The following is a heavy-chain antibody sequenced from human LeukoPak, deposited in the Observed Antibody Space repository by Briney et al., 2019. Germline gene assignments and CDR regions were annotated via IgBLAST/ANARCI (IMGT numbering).Heavy chain of an antibody. CDR1: GFTFSDYY. J-gene: IGHJ6*02. CDR2: ISSSGSTI. CDR3: ARAPPNYYYYYGMDV. V-gene: IGHV3-11*01. Sequence: PGGSLGLSCAASGFTFSDYYMSWIRQAPGKGLEWVSYISSSGSTIYYADSVKGRFTISRDNAKNSLYLQMNSLRAEDTAVYYCARAPPNYYYYYGMDVWGQGTTVTVSS.